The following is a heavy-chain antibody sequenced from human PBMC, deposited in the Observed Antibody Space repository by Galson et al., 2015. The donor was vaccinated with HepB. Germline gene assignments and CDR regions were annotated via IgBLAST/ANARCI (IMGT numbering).Heavy chain of an antibody. J-gene: IGHJ5*02. V-gene: IGHV3-15*01. Sequence: SLRLSCAASGFTVSSNYMNWVRQAPGMGLEWVGRIKSKTDGETTDYAAPVKGRFTISRDDSKNRLYLQMNSLKTEDTAVYYCTTDVYYSTYWSWLDPWGQGTLVTGAS. CDR2: IKSKTDGETT. D-gene: IGHD2-8*02. CDR3: TTDVYYSTYWSWLDP. CDR1: GFTVSSNY.